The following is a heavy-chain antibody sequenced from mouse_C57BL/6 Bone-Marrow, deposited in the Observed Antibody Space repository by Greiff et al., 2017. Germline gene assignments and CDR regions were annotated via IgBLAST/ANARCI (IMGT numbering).Heavy chain of an antibody. CDR3: SRWVHFYYAMDY. CDR1: GYTFTSYW. J-gene: IGHJ4*01. CDR2: IHPNSGST. V-gene: IGHV1-64*01. Sequence: VQLQQPGAELVKPGASVKLSCKASGYTFTSYWMHWVKQRPGQGLEWIGMIHPNSGSTNYNEKFKSKATLTVDKSSSTAYMQLSSLTSEDSAVYYCSRWVHFYYAMDYWGKGTSVTVSS. D-gene: IGHD2-14*01.